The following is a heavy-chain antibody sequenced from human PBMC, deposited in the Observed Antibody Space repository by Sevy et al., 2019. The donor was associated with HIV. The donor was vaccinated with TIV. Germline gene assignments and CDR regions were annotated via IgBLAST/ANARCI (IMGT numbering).Heavy chain of an antibody. Sequence: SETLSLTCIVSGGSITDTPYYWGWIRQPPGKGLEWIGTIHYTGNTYSTLSLKSRLTISADTSNNQFSLKLSSVTAADTAVYYCASLKCSGGSCSPFHAFDIWGQGTKVTVSS. CDR2: IHYTGNT. D-gene: IGHD2-15*01. CDR3: ASLKCSGGSCSPFHAFDI. J-gene: IGHJ3*02. V-gene: IGHV4-39*01. CDR1: GGSITDTPYY.